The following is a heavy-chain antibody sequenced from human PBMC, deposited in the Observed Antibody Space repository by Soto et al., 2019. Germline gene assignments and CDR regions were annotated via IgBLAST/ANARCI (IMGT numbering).Heavy chain of an antibody. CDR3: VRDLHEPLPADVLRVTK. CDR1: GFTFRSYE. CDR2: ISADGSGT. Sequence: EVQLVESGGGLVQPGGSLTLSCAASGFTFRSYEMHWVRQPPGKGRQWISYISADGSGTYYADSVGGRFTISRDNARNSLSLQMNSLRADDTATYYCVRDLHEPLPADVLRVTKWGQGTQVTVSS. D-gene: IGHD3-16*01. V-gene: IGHV3-48*03. J-gene: IGHJ4*02.